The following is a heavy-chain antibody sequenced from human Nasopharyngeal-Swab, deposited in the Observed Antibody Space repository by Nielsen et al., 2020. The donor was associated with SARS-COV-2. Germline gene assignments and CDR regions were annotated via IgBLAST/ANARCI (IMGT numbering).Heavy chain of an antibody. J-gene: IGHJ6*03. CDR1: GFPLSTSGMC. V-gene: IGHV2-70*11. CDR2: IDWDDDK. Sequence: SGPTLAKPTQTLTLTCTFPGFPLSTSGMCVSWIRQPPRKALEWLARIDWDDDKYYSTSLKNRLTISKDTSKNQVVLTMTNMDPVDTATYYCARRKAVGAHGRDYYYYYMDVWGKGTTVTVSS. D-gene: IGHD6-19*01. CDR3: ARRKAVGAHGRDYYYYYMDV.